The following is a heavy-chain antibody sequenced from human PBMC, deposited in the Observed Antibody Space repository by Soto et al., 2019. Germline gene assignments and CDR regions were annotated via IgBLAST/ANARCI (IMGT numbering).Heavy chain of an antibody. CDR2: ISYDGSNK. Sequence: GGSLRLSCGPSGHTFRSSAIHWVRHTPSQGLEWGAVISYDGSNKYYADSVKGRFNISRDNSKNTLYLQMNSLGAEDTAVYYCAREFGGNPDGYYYGMDVWGQGTTVTVSS. CDR3: AREFGGNPDGYYYGMDV. V-gene: IGHV3-30-3*01. J-gene: IGHJ6*02. D-gene: IGHD2-15*01. CDR1: GHTFRSSA.